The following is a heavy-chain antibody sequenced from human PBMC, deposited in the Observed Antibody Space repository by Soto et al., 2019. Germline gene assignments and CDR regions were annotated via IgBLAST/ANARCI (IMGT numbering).Heavy chain of an antibody. V-gene: IGHV3-30-3*01. CDR2: ISYDGSNK. CDR1: GFTFSSYA. J-gene: IGHJ6*02. D-gene: IGHD2-2*02. Sequence: GGSLRLSCAASGFTFSSYAMHWVRQAPGKGLEWVAVISYDGSNKYYADSVKGRFTISRDNSKNTLYLQMNSLRAEDTAVYYCARYCISTRCYKGVWGQGTTVTVSS. CDR3: ARYCISTRCYKGV.